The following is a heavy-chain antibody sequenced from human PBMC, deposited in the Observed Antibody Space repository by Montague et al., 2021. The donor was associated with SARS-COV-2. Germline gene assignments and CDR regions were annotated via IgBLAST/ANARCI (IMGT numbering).Heavy chain of an antibody. CDR1: GDSMTYFY. D-gene: IGHD1-1*01. CDR2: IFYRGTT. J-gene: IGHJ4*02. V-gene: IGHV4-59*01. Sequence: SETRDRKGTISGDSMTYFYWSWIRQTPEKGLQWIGYIFYRGTTKYNPSLEGRVTITVDTSKDQFYLKLNSVTAADTAVYYCARGATRTFDYWGQGTRVTVSS. CDR3: ARGATRTFDY.